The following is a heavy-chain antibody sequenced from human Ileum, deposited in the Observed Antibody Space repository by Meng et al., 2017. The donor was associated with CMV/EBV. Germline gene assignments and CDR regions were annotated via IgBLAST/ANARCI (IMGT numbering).Heavy chain of an antibody. CDR2: TYYRSKWYN. V-gene: IGHV6-1*01. Sequence: NSAAWNWIRQSPSRGLEWLGRTYYRSKWYNDYAVSVKSRITINPDTSKNQFSLQLNSVTPEDTAVYYCARDLYCSSTSCFVNWFDPWGQGTLVTVSS. J-gene: IGHJ5*02. CDR3: ARDLYCSSTSCFVNWFDP. D-gene: IGHD2-2*01. CDR1: NSAA.